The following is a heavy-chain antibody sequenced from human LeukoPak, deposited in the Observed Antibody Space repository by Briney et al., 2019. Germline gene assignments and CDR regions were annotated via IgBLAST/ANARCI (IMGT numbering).Heavy chain of an antibody. CDR2: INHSGST. J-gene: IGHJ4*02. CDR1: GGSFSGYY. CDR3: ANLGYCSSTSCYNEDY. D-gene: IGHD2-2*02. Sequence: SETLSLTCAVYGGSFSGYYWSWIRQPPGKGLEWIGEINHSGSTNYNPSLKSRVTISVDTSKNQFSPKLSSVTAADTAVYYCANLGYCSSTSCYNEDYWGQGTLVTVSS. V-gene: IGHV4-34*01.